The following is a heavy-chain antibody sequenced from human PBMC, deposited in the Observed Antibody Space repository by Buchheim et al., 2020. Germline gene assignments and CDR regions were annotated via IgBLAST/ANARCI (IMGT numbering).Heavy chain of an antibody. CDR3: ARFDEVVETGDPTGDY. D-gene: IGHD7-27*01. CDR2: INHSGST. V-gene: IGHV4-34*01. J-gene: IGHJ4*02. Sequence: QVQLQQWGAGLLKPQETLSLTCAVYGGSFSGYYWSWIRQPPGKGLEWIGEINHSGSTNYNPSLKSRVTISVDTSKNQFSLKLSSVTAADTAVYYCARFDEVVETGDPTGDYWGQGTL. CDR1: GGSFSGYY.